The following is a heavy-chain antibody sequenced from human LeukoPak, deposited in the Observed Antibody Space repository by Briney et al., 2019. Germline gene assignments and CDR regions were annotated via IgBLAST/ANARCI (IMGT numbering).Heavy chain of an antibody. Sequence: SETLSLTCTVSGGSISSGDYYWSWIRQPPGKGLEWIGYIYYSGSTYYNPSLKSRVTISVDTSKNQFSLKLSSVTAADTAVYYCAGKRGYSGYDPFDYFDYWGQGTLVTVSS. CDR1: GGSISSGDYY. CDR2: IYYSGST. CDR3: AGKRGYSGYDPFDYFDY. V-gene: IGHV4-30-4*01. D-gene: IGHD5-12*01. J-gene: IGHJ4*02.